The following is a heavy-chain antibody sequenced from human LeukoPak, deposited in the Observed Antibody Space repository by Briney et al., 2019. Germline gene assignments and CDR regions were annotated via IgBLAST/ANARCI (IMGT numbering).Heavy chain of an antibody. CDR3: ARDGVGYYDSSGYYYFQH. Sequence: ASVKVSCKASGYTFTGYYMHWVRQAPGQGLEWMGWINPNSGGTNYAQKFQGRVTMTWDTSISTAYMELSRLRSDDTAVYYCARDGVGYYDSSGYYYFQHWGQGTLVTVSS. CDR1: GYTFTGYY. D-gene: IGHD3-22*01. V-gene: IGHV1-2*02. J-gene: IGHJ1*01. CDR2: INPNSGGT.